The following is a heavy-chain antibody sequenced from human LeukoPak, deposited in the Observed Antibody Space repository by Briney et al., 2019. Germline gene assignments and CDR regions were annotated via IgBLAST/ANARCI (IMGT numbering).Heavy chain of an antibody. CDR1: GGSISSYY. V-gene: IGHV4-59*01. D-gene: IGHD1-26*01. CDR3: ARADGYSGSYYAFDI. CDR2: IYYSGST. J-gene: IGHJ3*02. Sequence: PSETLSLTCTVSGGSISSYYWSWIRQPPGKGLEWLGYIYYSGSTNYNPSLKSRVTISVDTSKNQFSLKLSSVTAADTAVYYCARADGYSGSYYAFDIWGQGTMVTVSS.